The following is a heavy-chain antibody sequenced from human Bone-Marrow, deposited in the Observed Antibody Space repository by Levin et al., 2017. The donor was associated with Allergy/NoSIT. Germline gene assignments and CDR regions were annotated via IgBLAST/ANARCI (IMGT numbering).Heavy chain of an antibody. Sequence: GGSLRLSCAASGLIFSNYGMHWVRQAPGKGLEWVAVVWFDGSKQYYADSVMGRFTVSRDNSKNTVFLQMNSLRAEDTAIYYCARDLGDWNYPGIFDYWGQGTLVTVSS. CDR3: ARDLGDWNYPGIFDY. J-gene: IGHJ4*02. V-gene: IGHV3-33*01. D-gene: IGHD1-7*01. CDR2: VWFDGSKQ. CDR1: GLIFSNYG.